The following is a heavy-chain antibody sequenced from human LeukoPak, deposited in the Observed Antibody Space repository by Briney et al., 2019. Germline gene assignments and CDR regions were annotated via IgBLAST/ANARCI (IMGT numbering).Heavy chain of an antibody. CDR1: GFTFSNAW. V-gene: IGHV3-15*01. CDR3: TVAHMVRGVAGQYYYYGMDV. CDR2: IKSKTDGGTT. J-gene: IGHJ6*02. D-gene: IGHD3-10*01. Sequence: PGGSLRLSCAASGFTFSNAWMSWVRQAPGKGLEWVGRIKSKTDGGTTDYAAPVKGRFTISRDDSKNTLYLQMNSLKTEDTAVYYCTVAHMVRGVAGQYYYYGMDVWGQGTTVTVSS.